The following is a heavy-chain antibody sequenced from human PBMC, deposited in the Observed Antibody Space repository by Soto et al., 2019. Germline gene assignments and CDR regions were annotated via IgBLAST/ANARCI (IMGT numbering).Heavy chain of an antibody. CDR1: GFTFSSYA. Sequence: EVQLLESGGGLVQPGGSLRLSCAASGFTFSSYAMSWVRQAPGKGLEWVSVISGSGGSTYYADSVKGRFTISRDNSKNTVYLQMNSLRAENTAVYYCAKRGSGSQFDYWGQGTLVTVSS. V-gene: IGHV3-23*01. CDR3: AKRGSGSQFDY. CDR2: ISGSGGST. D-gene: IGHD1-26*01. J-gene: IGHJ4*01.